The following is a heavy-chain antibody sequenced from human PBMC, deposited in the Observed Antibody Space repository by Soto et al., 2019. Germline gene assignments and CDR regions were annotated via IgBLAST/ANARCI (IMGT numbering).Heavy chain of an antibody. J-gene: IGHJ3*02. CDR2: IWYDGSNK. CDR1: GFTFSSYG. CDR3: ARAEVVVLNVFDI. Sequence: GGSLRLSCAASGFTFSSYGMHWVRQAPGKGLEWVAVIWYDGSNKYYADSVKGRFTISRDNSKNTLYLQMNSLRAEDTAVYYCARAEVVVLNVFDIWGQGTMVTVSS. V-gene: IGHV3-33*01. D-gene: IGHD3-22*01.